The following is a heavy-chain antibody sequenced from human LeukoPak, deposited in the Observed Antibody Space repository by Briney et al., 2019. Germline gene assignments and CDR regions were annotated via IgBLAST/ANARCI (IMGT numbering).Heavy chain of an antibody. CDR1: GFIFSGSA. D-gene: IGHD1-14*01. CDR2: IRSKANNYAT. J-gene: IGHJ4*02. Sequence: GGSLRLSCAASGFIFSGSAIHWGRQASGKGLEWVGRIRSKANNYATAYAESVKGRFTMSRDDSKNTAYLQMNSLKAENTAVYYCTTIDEVNRKLDYWGQGTLVTVSS. V-gene: IGHV3-73*01. CDR3: TTIDEVNRKLDY.